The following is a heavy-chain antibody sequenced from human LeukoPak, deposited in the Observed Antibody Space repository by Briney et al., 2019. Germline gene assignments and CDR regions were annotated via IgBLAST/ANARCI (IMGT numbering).Heavy chain of an antibody. J-gene: IGHJ5*02. CDR3: ARGRGGSYRNWFDP. CDR1: VGTFSSYA. V-gene: IGHV1-69*05. Sequence: ASVKVSCKASVGTFSSYAISWVRQAPGQGLEWMGGIIPIFGTANYAQKFQGRVTITTDESTSTAYMELSSLRSEDTAVYYCARGRGGSYRNWFDPWGQGTLVTVSS. CDR2: IIPIFGTA. D-gene: IGHD1-26*01.